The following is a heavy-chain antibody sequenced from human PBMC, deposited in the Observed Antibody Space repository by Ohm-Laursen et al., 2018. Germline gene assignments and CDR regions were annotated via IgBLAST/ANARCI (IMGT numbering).Heavy chain of an antibody. CDR3: AKSDFFDY. V-gene: IGHV3-74*01. Sequence: SLRLSCSASGSTFSGYWMHWVRQAPGKGLVWVSRIKSDGSTTSYADSVKGRFTISRDNAKNTLYLQINSLRAEDTAVYYCAKSDFFDYWGQGTLVTVSS. D-gene: IGHD3/OR15-3a*01. CDR1: GSTFSGYW. J-gene: IGHJ4*02. CDR2: IKSDGSTT.